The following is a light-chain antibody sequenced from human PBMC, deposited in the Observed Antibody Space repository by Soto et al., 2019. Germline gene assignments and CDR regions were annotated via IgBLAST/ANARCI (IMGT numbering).Light chain of an antibody. CDR2: GAS. CDR3: QKYDSAPLT. CDR1: QGISNN. J-gene: IGKJ1*01. V-gene: IGKV1-27*01. Sequence: DIQMTQSPSSLSASVGDRDTITCRASQGISNNLAWYQQKPGKVPKLLIYGASTLQSGVPSRFSGSRSGTDFTLTINSLQPEDVGTYYCQKYDSAPLTFGQGTKVEFK.